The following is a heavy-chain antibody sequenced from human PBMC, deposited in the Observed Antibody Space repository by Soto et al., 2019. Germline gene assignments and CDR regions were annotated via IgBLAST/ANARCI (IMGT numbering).Heavy chain of an antibody. Sequence: QVQLVESGGGVVQPGGSLRLSCAASGFTFSNYAMHWVRQAPGKGLEWVAVISYGGSDKYYGDAVQGRFSISRDNSKNTLYLQMDSLRAEDTAVYNCEKDRSQGYFDAFDDCGQGTMVTVSS. D-gene: IGHD1-26*01. J-gene: IGHJ3*01. CDR3: EKDRSQGYFDAFDD. V-gene: IGHV3-30*18. CDR1: GFTFSNYA. CDR2: ISYGGSDK.